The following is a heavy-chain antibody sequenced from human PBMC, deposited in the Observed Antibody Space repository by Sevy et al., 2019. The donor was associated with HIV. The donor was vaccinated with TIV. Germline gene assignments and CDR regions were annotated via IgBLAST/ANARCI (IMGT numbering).Heavy chain of an antibody. V-gene: IGHV3-23*01. Sequence: GGSLRLSCAASGFTFSGYAMSWVRQAPGKGLEWVSAINGKGRSTHYADSVEGRSTISSDNSKNTLYLQMNSLRAEDTAVYYCAKTINSGGGVVPAANYYYYGMDVWGQGTTVTVSS. J-gene: IGHJ6*02. CDR2: INGKGRST. CDR3: AKTINSGGGVVPAANYYYYGMDV. D-gene: IGHD2-2*01. CDR1: GFTFSGYA.